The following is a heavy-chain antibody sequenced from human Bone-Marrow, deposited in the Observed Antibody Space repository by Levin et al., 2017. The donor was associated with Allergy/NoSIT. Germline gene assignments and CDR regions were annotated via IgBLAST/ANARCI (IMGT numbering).Heavy chain of an antibody. CDR1: GGTFSSYA. V-gene: IGHV1-69*13. Sequence: ASVKVSCKASGGTFSSYAISWVRQAPGQGLEWMGGIIPIFGTANYAQKFQGRVTITADESTSTAYMELSSLRSEDTAVYYCARSGWGAGKDIVLAAEYNWFDPWGQGTLVTVSS. CDR3: ARSGWGAGKDIVLAAEYNWFDP. J-gene: IGHJ5*02. D-gene: IGHD2-2*01. CDR2: IIPIFGTA.